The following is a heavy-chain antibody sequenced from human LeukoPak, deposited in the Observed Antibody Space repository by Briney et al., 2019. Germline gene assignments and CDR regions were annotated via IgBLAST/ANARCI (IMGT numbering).Heavy chain of an antibody. D-gene: IGHD2-2*02. J-gene: IGHJ4*02. CDR3: ARLGDCSSTSCYTTTGAIAAAADS. V-gene: IGHV3-21*01. Sequence: GGSLRLSCAASGFTFNSFSMNWVRQAPGKGLEWVSSISSSSRYIFYADSVKGRFTISRDNPKNSLYLQMNSLRAEDTAVYYCARLGDCSSTSCYTTTGAIAAAADSWGQRTLVTVSS. CDR2: ISSSSRYI. CDR1: GFTFNSFS.